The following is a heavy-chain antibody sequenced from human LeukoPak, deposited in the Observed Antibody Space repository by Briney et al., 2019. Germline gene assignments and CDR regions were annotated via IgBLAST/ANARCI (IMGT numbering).Heavy chain of an antibody. J-gene: IGHJ4*02. D-gene: IGHD3-10*01. V-gene: IGHV3-23*01. CDR2: ISGSGGST. CDR1: GFTFSNSA. CDR3: AKDRRFGELFVAFDY. Sequence: PGGSLRLSCAASGFTFSNSALSWVRQAPGKGLEWVSDISGSGGSTYYADSAKGRFTISRDNSKNTLYLQMNSLRAEDTAVYYCAKDRRFGELFVAFDYWGQGTLVTVSS.